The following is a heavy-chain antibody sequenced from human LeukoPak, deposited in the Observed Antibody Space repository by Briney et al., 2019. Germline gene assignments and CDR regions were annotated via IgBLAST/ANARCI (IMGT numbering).Heavy chain of an antibody. CDR1: GYTFTGYY. V-gene: IGHV1-2*04. CDR3: AREASIAAAYGMDV. Sequence: ASVKVSCKASGYTFTGYYMHWVRQAPGQGLEWMGWINPNSGGTNYAQKFQGWVTMTRDTSISTAYMELSRLRSDDMAVYYCAREASIAAAYGMDVWGKGPRSPSPQ. CDR2: INPNSGGT. J-gene: IGHJ6*01. D-gene: IGHD6-13*01.